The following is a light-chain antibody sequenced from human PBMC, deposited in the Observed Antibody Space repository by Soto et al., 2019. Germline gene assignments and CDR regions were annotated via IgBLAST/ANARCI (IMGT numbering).Light chain of an antibody. CDR3: QQYGSSPT. J-gene: IGKJ2*01. V-gene: IGKV3-20*01. Sequence: EIGLTQSPGTLSLSPGERATLSCRASQSVSSSYLAWYQQKPGQAPRRLIYGASSRPPGIPGRFSGSGSGTDFTLTISRLEPEDFAVYYYQQYGSSPTFGQGTKLEIK. CDR1: QSVSSSY. CDR2: GAS.